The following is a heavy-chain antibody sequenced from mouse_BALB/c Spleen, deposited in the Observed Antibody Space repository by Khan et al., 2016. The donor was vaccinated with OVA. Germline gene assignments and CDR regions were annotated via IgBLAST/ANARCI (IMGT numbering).Heavy chain of an antibody. V-gene: IGHV1-77*01. CDR1: GYTFTDYY. J-gene: IGHJ3*01. D-gene: IGHD1-2*01. CDR3: SRRNYFDYTFAY. CDR2: IYPGSGDT. Sequence: QVQLQQSGAELARPGASVKLSCKASGYTFTDYYINWVKQRTGQGLEWIGEIYPGSGDTYYTEKFKGKATLTADKSSSTAYLQLSSLTSEASAVYVCSRRNYFDYTFAYWGQGTLGTVSS.